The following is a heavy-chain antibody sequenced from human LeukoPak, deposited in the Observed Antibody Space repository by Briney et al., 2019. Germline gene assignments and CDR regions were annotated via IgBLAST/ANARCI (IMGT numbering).Heavy chain of an antibody. Sequence: PSQTLSLTCTVSGDSIRSYYWSWIPQTPGKGLEWIGYIYYSGSTIYNPSLKSRVTISIDTSQKHFSLKLRSVTAADTAVYYCAGVVGTHFDYWGQGTLVAVSS. D-gene: IGHD1-26*01. CDR3: AGVVGTHFDY. V-gene: IGHV4-59*01. CDR1: GDSIRSYY. CDR2: IYYSGST. J-gene: IGHJ4*02.